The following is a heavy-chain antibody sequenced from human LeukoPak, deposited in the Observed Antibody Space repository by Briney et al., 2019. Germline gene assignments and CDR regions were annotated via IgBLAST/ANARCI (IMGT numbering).Heavy chain of an antibody. Sequence: PSETLSLTCAVSGYSIGSGYSWGWIRQPPGKGLEWIGSIYHSGSTYYNPSLKSRLTISVDTSKNQFSLRLSSVTAADTAVYYCARGYSSSSGYNWFDPWGQGTLVTVSS. V-gene: IGHV4-38-2*01. CDR1: GYSIGSGYS. D-gene: IGHD6-6*01. J-gene: IGHJ5*02. CDR3: ARGYSSSSGYNWFDP. CDR2: IYHSGST.